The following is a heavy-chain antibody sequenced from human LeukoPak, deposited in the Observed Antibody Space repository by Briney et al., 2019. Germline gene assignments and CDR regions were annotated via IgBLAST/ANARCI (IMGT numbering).Heavy chain of an antibody. CDR1: GFTFSSYS. D-gene: IGHD3-9*01. Sequence: GGSLRLSCAASGFTFSSYSMNWVRQAPGKGLEWVSSISSSSSYIYYADSVKGRFTISRDNAKNSLYLQMNSLRTEDTAVYYCARARLQYFDWLPFDYWGQGTLVTVSS. J-gene: IGHJ4*02. V-gene: IGHV3-21*01. CDR3: ARARLQYFDWLPFDY. CDR2: ISSSSSYI.